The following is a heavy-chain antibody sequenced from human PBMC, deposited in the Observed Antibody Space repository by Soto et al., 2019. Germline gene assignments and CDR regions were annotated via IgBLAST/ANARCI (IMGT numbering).Heavy chain of an antibody. J-gene: IGHJ5*02. CDR1: GFTFSSFW. CDR2: VNTDGSTT. V-gene: IGHV3-74*01. D-gene: IGHD2-2*01. Sequence: GGSLRLSCAASGFTFSSFWMHWVRQAPGKGLVWVSRVNTDGSTTNYADSVRGRFTISRDNARNTLYLQMNSLRAEDTAVYYCTRAAWDCGSASCLINHWGQGTLVTVSS. CDR3: TRAAWDCGSASCLINH.